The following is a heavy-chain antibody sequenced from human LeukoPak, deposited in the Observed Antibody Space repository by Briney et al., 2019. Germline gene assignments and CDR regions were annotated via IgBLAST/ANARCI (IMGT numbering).Heavy chain of an antibody. D-gene: IGHD2-21*02. J-gene: IGHJ5*02. CDR1: GFTFSSYG. Sequence: GGTLRLSCAASGFTFSSYGMSWVRQAPGKGLEWVSAISGSGGSTYYADSVKGRFTISRDNSKNTLYLQMNSLRAEDTAVYYRAKLGVTTSQTPNRFDPWGPGTLVHVSS. CDR3: AKLGVTTSQTPNRFDP. V-gene: IGHV3-23*01. CDR2: ISGSGGST.